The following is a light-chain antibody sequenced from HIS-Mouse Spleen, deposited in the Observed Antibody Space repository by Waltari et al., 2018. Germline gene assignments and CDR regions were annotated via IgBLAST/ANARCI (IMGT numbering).Light chain of an antibody. J-gene: IGKJ1*01. V-gene: IGKV1-27*01. Sequence: DIQMTQSTSSLSASVGDRVTITCRASQGISNYLAWYQQKPGKVHKLLIYAASTLQSGVPCRFSGSGSGTDFTLTISSLQPEDVATYYCQKYNSAPWTFGQGTKVEIK. CDR3: QKYNSAPWT. CDR2: AAS. CDR1: QGISNY.